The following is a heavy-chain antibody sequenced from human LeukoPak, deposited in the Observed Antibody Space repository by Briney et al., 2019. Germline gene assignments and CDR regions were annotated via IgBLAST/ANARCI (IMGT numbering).Heavy chain of an antibody. CDR2: IRSKANSYAT. Sequence: GGSLRLSCAASGFTFSGSAMHWVRQASGKGLEWVGRIRSKANSYATAYAASVKGRFTISRDDSKNTAYLQMNSLKTEDTAVYYCTTLVVPAAPTDYYYYYMDVWGKGTTVTVSS. CDR3: TTLVVPAAPTDYYYYYMDV. J-gene: IGHJ6*03. CDR1: GFTFSGSA. V-gene: IGHV3-73*01. D-gene: IGHD2-2*01.